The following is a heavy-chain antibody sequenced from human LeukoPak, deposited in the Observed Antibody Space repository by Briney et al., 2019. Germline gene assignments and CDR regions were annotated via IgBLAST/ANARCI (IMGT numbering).Heavy chain of an antibody. D-gene: IGHD5-12*01. CDR1: GFTFSSNS. CDR3: ALVATYYSYSMDV. CDR2: ISSGSGTI. Sequence: GGSLRLSCAASGFTFSSNSMNWVRQAPGKGLEWISYISSGSGTIYYADSVKGRFTISRDNAKSSLYLQMNSLRAEDTAVYFCALVATYYSYSMDVWGQGTTVTVSS. V-gene: IGHV3-48*04. J-gene: IGHJ6*02.